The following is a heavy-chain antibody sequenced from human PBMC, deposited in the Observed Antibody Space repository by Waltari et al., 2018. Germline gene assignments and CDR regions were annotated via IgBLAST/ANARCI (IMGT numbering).Heavy chain of an antibody. V-gene: IGHV1-3*01. Sequence: QVQLVQSGAEVKKPGASVKVSCKASGYTFTSYAMHWVRQAPGQRLEWMGWINAVNGNTKYSQKFQGRVTITRDTSASTAYMELSSLRSEDTAVYYCARITVTTSEDYFDYWGQGTLVTVSS. CDR2: INAVNGNT. D-gene: IGHD4-4*01. J-gene: IGHJ4*02. CDR3: ARITVTTSEDYFDY. CDR1: GYTFTSYA.